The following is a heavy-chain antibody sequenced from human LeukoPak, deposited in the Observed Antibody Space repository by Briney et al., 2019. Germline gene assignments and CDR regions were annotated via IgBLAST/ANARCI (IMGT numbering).Heavy chain of an antibody. Sequence: GGSLRLSCAASGFTFSSYWMCWVRQAPGKGLEWVANIKQDGSEKYYVDSVKGRFTISRDNAKNSLYLQMNSLRAEDTAVYYCAREGLLLRNWFDPWGQGTLVTVSS. J-gene: IGHJ5*02. V-gene: IGHV3-7*01. D-gene: IGHD3-22*01. CDR1: GFTFSSYW. CDR2: IKQDGSEK. CDR3: AREGLLLRNWFDP.